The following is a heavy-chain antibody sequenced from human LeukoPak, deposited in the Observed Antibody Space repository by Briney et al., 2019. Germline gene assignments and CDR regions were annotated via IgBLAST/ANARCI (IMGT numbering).Heavy chain of an antibody. D-gene: IGHD2-21*02. J-gene: IGHJ4*02. Sequence: GASMKVSCKTSGYTFDTYFMHWVREAPGQGLEWMGYIKPNSGVTNYAQKFRGRVTMTWDTSISTAYIELSGLTSDDTAIYYCARPTYCGSNCYFNFDYWGQGTLVTVSS. V-gene: IGHV1-2*02. CDR3: ARPTYCGSNCYFNFDY. CDR2: IKPNSGVT. CDR1: GYTFDTYF.